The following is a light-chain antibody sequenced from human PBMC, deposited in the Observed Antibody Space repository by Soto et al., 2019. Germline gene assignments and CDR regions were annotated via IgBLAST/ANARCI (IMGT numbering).Light chain of an antibody. CDR1: SSGVGGYNY. CDR2: DVS. J-gene: IGLJ2*01. CDR3: CSYAGSYTLV. Sequence: QYVLTQPRSVCGSPGQSVTISCTGTSSGVGGYNYVSWYQQNPGKAPKLMIYDVSKRPSGVPDRFSGSKSGNTASLTISGLQAEDEADYYCCSYAGSYTLVFGGGTKVTVL. V-gene: IGLV2-11*01.